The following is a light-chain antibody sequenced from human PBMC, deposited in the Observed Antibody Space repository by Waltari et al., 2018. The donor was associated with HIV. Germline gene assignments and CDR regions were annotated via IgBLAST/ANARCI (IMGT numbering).Light chain of an antibody. CDR1: SSDVGGHNS. J-gene: IGLJ2*01. V-gene: IGLV2-14*03. Sequence: QSALTQPASVSGSLGQSITISCTGTSSDVGGHNSVSWYQQHPGKAPKLLISDVSNRPSGVSNRSSGSKSGNMASLTISGLQAEDEADYYCSSYTANSRIFGGGTRLTVL. CDR3: SSYTANSRI. CDR2: DVS.